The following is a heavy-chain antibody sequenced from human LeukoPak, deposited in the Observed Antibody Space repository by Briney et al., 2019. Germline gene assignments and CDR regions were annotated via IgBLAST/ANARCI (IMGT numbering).Heavy chain of an antibody. CDR2: IYTSGST. J-gene: IGHJ2*01. V-gene: IGHV4-4*07. CDR1: GGSISSYY. Sequence: SETLSLTCTVSGGSISSYYWSRIRQPAGKGLEWIGRIYTSGSTNYNPSLKSRVTMSVDTSKNQFSLKLSSVTAADTAVYYCAGGQLAGAEDSWYFDLWGRGTLVTVSS. CDR3: AGGQLAGAEDSWYFDL. D-gene: IGHD6-6*01.